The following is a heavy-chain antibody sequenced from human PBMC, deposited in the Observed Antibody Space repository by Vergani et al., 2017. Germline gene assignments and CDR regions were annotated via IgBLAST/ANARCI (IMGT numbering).Heavy chain of an antibody. CDR3: AKYPVGPALMDFYYYMDD. J-gene: IGHJ6*03. Sequence: EVQLLESGGGLVQPGGSLRLSCAGSVFTFTTYDMSCVRQAPGKGLGGVSTIIGSAYYTYYADSVKGRFSISISNSKNTMYLHMNSLIAEDTAIYYCAKYPVGPALMDFYYYMDDWGKGTTVTVSS. CDR2: IIGSAYYT. V-gene: IGHV3-23*01. CDR1: VFTFTTYD. D-gene: IGHD2-2*01.